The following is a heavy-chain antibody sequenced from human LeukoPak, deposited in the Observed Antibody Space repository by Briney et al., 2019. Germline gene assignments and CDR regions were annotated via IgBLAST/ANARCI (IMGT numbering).Heavy chain of an antibody. CDR3: ASWGQQLVYFDY. CDR2: INWNGGST. Sequence: PGGSLRLSCAASGFTFDDYGMRWVRQAPGKGLEWVSGINWNGGSTGYADSVKGRFTIPRDNAKNSLYLQMNSLRAEDTALYYCASWGQQLVYFDYWGQGTLVTVSS. J-gene: IGHJ4*02. V-gene: IGHV3-20*04. CDR1: GFTFDDYG. D-gene: IGHD6-13*01.